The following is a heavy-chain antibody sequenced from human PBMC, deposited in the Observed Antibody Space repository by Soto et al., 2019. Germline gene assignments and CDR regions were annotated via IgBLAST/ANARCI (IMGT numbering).Heavy chain of an antibody. J-gene: IGHJ5*02. V-gene: IGHV4-4*07. CDR1: GGSISSYY. CDR2: IYTSGST. D-gene: IGHD2-15*01. Sequence: SETLSLTCTVSGGSISSYYWSWIRQPAGKGLEWIGRIYTSGSTNYNPSLKSRVTMSVDTSKNQFSLKLSSVTAADTAVYYCARDWYCSGGSCQRNWFDPWGQGTLVTV. CDR3: ARDWYCSGGSCQRNWFDP.